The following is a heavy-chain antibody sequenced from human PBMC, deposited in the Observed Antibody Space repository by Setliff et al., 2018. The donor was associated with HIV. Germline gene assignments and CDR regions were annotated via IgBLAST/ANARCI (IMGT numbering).Heavy chain of an antibody. Sequence: SETLSLTCTVADGSISTGSYYWSWVRQPAGRGLEWIGRIYTSGSTYYKSSLKSRLTISVDTSKTQFSLSLTSVTAADTAMYYCARRGKTENSYVLNWFDPWGQGILVTVSS. CDR2: IYTSGST. J-gene: IGHJ5*02. D-gene: IGHD5-18*01. CDR1: DGSISTGSYY. CDR3: ARRGKTENSYVLNWFDP. V-gene: IGHV4-61*02.